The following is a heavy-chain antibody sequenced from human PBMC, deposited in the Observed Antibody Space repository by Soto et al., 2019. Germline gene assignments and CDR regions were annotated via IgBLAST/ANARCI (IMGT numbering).Heavy chain of an antibody. CDR2: ISGSGGST. J-gene: IGHJ3*02. CDR1: GFTFSSYA. Sequence: GGSLRLSCAASGFTFSSYAMSWVRQAPGKGLEWVSAISGSGGSTYYADSVKGRFTISRDNSKNTLYLQMNSLRAEDTAVYYCAKDASGSGSDAGLYAFDIWGQGTMVTVSS. D-gene: IGHD3-10*01. V-gene: IGHV3-23*01. CDR3: AKDASGSGSDAGLYAFDI.